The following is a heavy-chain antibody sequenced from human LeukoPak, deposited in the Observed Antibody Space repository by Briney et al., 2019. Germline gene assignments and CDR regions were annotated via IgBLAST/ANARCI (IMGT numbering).Heavy chain of an antibody. D-gene: IGHD2-21*02. V-gene: IGHV4-59*01. CDR1: GGSISSYY. CDR2: IYYSGST. CDR3: AGNRGGDSYRFDY. Sequence: SETLSLTCTVSGGSISSYYWSWIRQPPGKGLEWIGYIYYSGSTNYNPSLKSRVTISVDTSKNQFSLKLSSVTAADTAVYYCAGNRGGDSYRFDYWGQGTLVTVSS. J-gene: IGHJ4*02.